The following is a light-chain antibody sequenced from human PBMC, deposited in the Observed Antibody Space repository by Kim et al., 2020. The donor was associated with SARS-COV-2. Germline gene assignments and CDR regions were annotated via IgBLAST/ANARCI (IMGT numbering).Light chain of an antibody. V-gene: IGKV4-1*01. CDR2: WAS. CDR3: QQYYRTPRLT. CDR1: QSVLYSSNNKNY. J-gene: IGKJ4*01. Sequence: DIVMTQSPDSLAVSLGERATINCKSSQSVLYSSNNKNYLAWYQQKPGQPPKLLIYWASTRESGVPDRFSGSGSGTDFTLTISSLQAEDVAVYYCQQYYRTPRLTFGGGTKLEI.